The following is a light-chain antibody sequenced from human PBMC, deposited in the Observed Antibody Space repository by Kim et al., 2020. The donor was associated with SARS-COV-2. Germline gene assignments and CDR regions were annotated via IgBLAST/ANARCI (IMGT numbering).Light chain of an antibody. CDR1: QSVGHT. J-gene: IGKJ2*01. CDR2: GAS. Sequence: VSPRRTATLSFRASQSVGHTFAWYRQTPGQPSRLLIYGASTRATGIPAKFRGSGSGTEFTLTISSLQSEDFAVYYCQQYDNWPPYTFGQGTKLEI. V-gene: IGKV3D-15*01. CDR3: QQYDNWPPYT.